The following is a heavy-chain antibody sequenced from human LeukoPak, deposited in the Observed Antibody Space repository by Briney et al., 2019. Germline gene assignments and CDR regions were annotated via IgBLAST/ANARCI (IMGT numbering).Heavy chain of an antibody. Sequence: SETLSLTCTVSGGSISSSSYYWGWIRQPPGKGLEWIGSIYHSGSTYYNPSLKSRVTISVDTSKNQFSLKLSSVTAADTAVYYCAREDYDSSGYYDNWFDPWGQGTLVTVSS. CDR3: AREDYDSSGYYDNWFDP. CDR1: GGSISSSSYY. V-gene: IGHV4-39*07. CDR2: IYHSGST. J-gene: IGHJ5*02. D-gene: IGHD3-22*01.